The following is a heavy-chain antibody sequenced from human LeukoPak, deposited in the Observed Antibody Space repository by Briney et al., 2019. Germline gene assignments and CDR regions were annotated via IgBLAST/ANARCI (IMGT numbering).Heavy chain of an antibody. CDR3: ARGGAIRFLENWYFDL. CDR1: GGSISGYY. D-gene: IGHD3-3*01. Sequence: PSETLSLTCTVSGGSISGYYWSWSRQAPGKGVEWIGNLYYNRGAWFKSSLKSQVTTSVDTSKNEFSLKLSSVTAADTAVYYCARGGAIRFLENWYFDLWGRGTLVTVSS. J-gene: IGHJ2*01. CDR2: LYYNRGA. V-gene: IGHV4-59*01.